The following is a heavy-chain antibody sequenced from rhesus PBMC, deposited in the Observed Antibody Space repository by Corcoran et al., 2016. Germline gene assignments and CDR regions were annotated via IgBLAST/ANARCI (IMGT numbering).Heavy chain of an antibody. CDR2: IVPSDSDT. D-gene: IGHD6-25*01. J-gene: IGHJ4*01. V-gene: IGHV5-2*01. Sequence: EVQLVQSGAEVKRPGESLKSSCKTSGYSFTSYWTSWVRQLPGKGLEWMGAIVPSDSDTRYSPSFQGQVTISADKSISTTYLQWSSLKASDSATYYCAKLSSGSWAFDYWGQGVLVTVSS. CDR1: GYSFTSYW. CDR3: AKLSSGSWAFDY.